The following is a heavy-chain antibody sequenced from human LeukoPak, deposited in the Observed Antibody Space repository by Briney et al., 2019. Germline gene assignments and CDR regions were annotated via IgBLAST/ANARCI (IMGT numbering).Heavy chain of an antibody. Sequence: GGSLRLSCAASGFTFNNYWMHWVRQAPGKGLVWVSRINSDGRSTTYADSVKGRFTISRDNAKNSLYLQMNSLRAEDTAVYYCAKDATAVIGTVYMDVWGKGTTVTISS. CDR1: GFTFNNYW. CDR2: INSDGRST. CDR3: AKDATAVIGTVYMDV. D-gene: IGHD4-23*01. V-gene: IGHV3-74*01. J-gene: IGHJ6*03.